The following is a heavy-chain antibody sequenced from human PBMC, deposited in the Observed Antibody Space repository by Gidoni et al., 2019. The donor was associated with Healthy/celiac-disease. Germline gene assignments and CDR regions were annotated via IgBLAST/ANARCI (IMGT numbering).Heavy chain of an antibody. J-gene: IGHJ4*02. D-gene: IGHD2-15*01. V-gene: IGHV3-30*18. Sequence: PGKGLEWVAVISYDGSNKYYADSVKGRFTISRDNSKNTLYLQMNSLRAEDTAVYYCANTKYCSGGSCYAPTGWGQGTLVTVSS. CDR2: ISYDGSNK. CDR3: ANTKYCSGGSCYAPTG.